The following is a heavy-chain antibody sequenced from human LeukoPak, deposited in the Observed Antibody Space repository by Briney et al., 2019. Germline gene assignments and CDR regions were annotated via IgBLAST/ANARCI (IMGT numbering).Heavy chain of an antibody. Sequence: GRSLRLSCAASGFTFDDYAMHWVRQAPGKGLEWVSGISWNSGRIGYADSVKGRFTISRDNAKNSLYLQMNSLRAEDTALYYCAKLPVVEMATIGDAFDTWGQGTMVTVSS. V-gene: IGHV3-9*01. CDR1: GFTFDDYA. J-gene: IGHJ3*02. CDR3: AKLPVVEMATIGDAFDT. CDR2: ISWNSGRI. D-gene: IGHD5-24*01.